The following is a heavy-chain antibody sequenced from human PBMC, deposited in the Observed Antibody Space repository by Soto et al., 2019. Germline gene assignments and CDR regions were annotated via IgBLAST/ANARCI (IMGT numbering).Heavy chain of an antibody. V-gene: IGHV1-69*13. D-gene: IGHD4-17*01. J-gene: IGHJ6*02. CDR1: GGTFSSYA. CDR2: IIPIFGTA. Sequence: ASVKVSCKASGGTFSSYAISWVRQAPGQGLEWMGGIIPIFGTANYAQKFQGRVTITADESTSTAYMELSSLRSEDTAVYYCASTGYGDYVSPDYYYGMDVWGQGTTVTVSS. CDR3: ASTGYGDYVSPDYYYGMDV.